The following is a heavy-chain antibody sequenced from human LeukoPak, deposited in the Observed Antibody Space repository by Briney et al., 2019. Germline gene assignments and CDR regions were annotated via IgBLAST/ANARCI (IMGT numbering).Heavy chain of an antibody. D-gene: IGHD6-13*01. CDR1: GYTFTSYD. CDR2: MNPNSGNT. J-gene: IGHJ4*02. CDR3: ARYESAATHY. V-gene: IGHV1-8*03. Sequence: ASVKVSCKASGYTFTSYDINWVRQATGQGLEWMGWMNPNSGNTGYAQKFQGRVTITRNTSISTAYMELRSLRSDDTAVYYCARYESAATHYWGQGTLVTVSS.